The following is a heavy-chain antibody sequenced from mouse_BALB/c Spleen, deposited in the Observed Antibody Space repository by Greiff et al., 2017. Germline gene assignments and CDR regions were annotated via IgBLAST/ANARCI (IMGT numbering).Heavy chain of an antibody. CDR1: GYTFTSYY. D-gene: IGHD1-1*02. CDR3: ARGGKGGSSAWFAY. CDR2: INPSNGGT. J-gene: IGHJ3*01. Sequence: QVQLQQSGAELVKPGASVKLSCKASGYTFTSYYMYWVKQRPGQGLEWIGEINPSNGGTNFNEKFKSKATLTADKSSSTAYMQLSSLTSENSAVYFCARGGKGGSSAWFAYWGQGTLVTVSA. V-gene: IGHV1-53*01.